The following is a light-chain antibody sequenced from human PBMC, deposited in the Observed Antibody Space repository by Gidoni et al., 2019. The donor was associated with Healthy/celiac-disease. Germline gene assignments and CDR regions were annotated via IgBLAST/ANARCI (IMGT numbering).Light chain of an antibody. J-gene: IGKJ3*01. V-gene: IGKV1-33*01. CDR1: QDISNY. Sequence: DLQMTQSSSSLSASVGDRVTITCQASQDISNYLNWYQQKPGKAPKLLVYDASNLETGVPSRCSGSGSGTDFTFTISSLQHEDIATYYCQQYDNLFTFGPGTKVDIK. CDR3: QQYDNLFT. CDR2: DAS.